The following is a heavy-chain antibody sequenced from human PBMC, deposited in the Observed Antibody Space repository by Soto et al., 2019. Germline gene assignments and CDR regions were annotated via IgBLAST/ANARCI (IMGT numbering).Heavy chain of an antibody. Sequence: ASATVPSRAAGYTFTSCGIRWLRQVPGQGRESWGWIGSYNGNTNYAQKVQGRVTLTTDTSASTVYMELSSLRSEDTGVYSCARDQGMLTFGGLMPKVRYYYGMDVWGQGTTVTVSS. D-gene: IGHD3-16*01. J-gene: IGHJ6*02. CDR3: ARDQGMLTFGGLMPKVRYYYGMDV. CDR1: GYTFTSCG. V-gene: IGHV1-18*04. CDR2: IGSYNGNT.